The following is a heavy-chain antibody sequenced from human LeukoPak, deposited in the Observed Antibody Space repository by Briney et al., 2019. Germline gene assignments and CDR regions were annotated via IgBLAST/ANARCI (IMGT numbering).Heavy chain of an antibody. J-gene: IGHJ3*02. D-gene: IGHD2-8*01. CDR3: ARDRGVPGPGNALDI. CDR1: GYTFTNYH. V-gene: IGHV1-2*06. Sequence: ASVKVSCKASGYTFTNYHMYWVRQAPGQGLEWLGLVKPKSGDSDFVQKFRGRVTVTTDVSTTTIHMELSNLRSDDTAVYYCARDRGVPGPGNALDIWGQGTMVTVSS. CDR2: VKPKSGDS.